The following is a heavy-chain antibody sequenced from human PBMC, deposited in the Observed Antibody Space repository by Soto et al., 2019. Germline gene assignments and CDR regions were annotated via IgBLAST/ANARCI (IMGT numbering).Heavy chain of an antibody. J-gene: IGHJ4*02. CDR2: IIGTGGTT. CDR1: GFTFSTYA. CDR3: AKFFVETGGSSGWPWSFHF. Sequence: GGSLRLSCTASGFTFSTYAMSWVRQAPGKGLEWVSAIIGTGGTTYYADSVKGRFTISRDNSRNTLYLQMNSLRAEDTAIYYCAKFFVETGGSSGWPWSFHFWGQGTLVTVSS. V-gene: IGHV3-23*01. D-gene: IGHD6-25*01.